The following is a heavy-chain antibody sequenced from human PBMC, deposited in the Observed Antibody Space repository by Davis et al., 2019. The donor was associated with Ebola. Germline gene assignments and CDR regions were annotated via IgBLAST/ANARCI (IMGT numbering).Heavy chain of an antibody. V-gene: IGHV3-48*03. CDR1: GFTFDIYE. CDR3: ARFNYYGAGSHAPATGTYYGMDV. J-gene: IGHJ6*02. CDR2: ASGDDRVR. Sequence: PGGSLRLSCAASGFTFDIYEMNWVRQASGKGLEWVAYASGDDRVRYYADSVNGRFTISRDNAKNTVHLQMDSLGVEDTAVYYCARFNYYGAGSHAPATGTYYGMDVWGQGTTVTVAS. D-gene: IGHD3-10*01.